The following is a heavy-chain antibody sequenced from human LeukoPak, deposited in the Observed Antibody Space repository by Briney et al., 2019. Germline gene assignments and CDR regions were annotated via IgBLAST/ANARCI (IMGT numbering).Heavy chain of an antibody. CDR2: INHSGST. J-gene: IGHJ4*02. CDR3: ASGADY. Sequence: SETLSLTCAVCGGSFSGYYWSWIRQPPGKGLEWIGEINHSGSTNYNPSLKSRVTISVDTSKNQFSLKLSSVTAADTAVYYCASGADYWGQGTLVTVSS. CDR1: GGSFSGYY. V-gene: IGHV4-34*01.